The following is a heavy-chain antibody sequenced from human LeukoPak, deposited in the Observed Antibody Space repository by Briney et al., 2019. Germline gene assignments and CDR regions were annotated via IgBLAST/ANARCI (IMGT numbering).Heavy chain of an antibody. J-gene: IGHJ6*02. CDR3: AVSIAAAGTPRPMDV. CDR2: IVVGSGNT. CDR1: GFTFTSSA. V-gene: IGHV1-58*02. Sequence: TSVKVSCKASGFTFTSSAMQWVRQARGQRLEWIGWIVVGSGNTNYAQKFQERVTITRDMSTSTAYMELSSLRSEDTAVYYCAVSIAAAGTPRPMDVWGQGTTVTVSS. D-gene: IGHD6-13*01.